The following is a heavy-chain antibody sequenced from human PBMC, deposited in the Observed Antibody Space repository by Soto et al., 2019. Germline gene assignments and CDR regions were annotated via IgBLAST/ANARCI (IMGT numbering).Heavy chain of an antibody. J-gene: IGHJ4*02. CDR1: GFTFSNYA. CDR3: AKDFVYESSGFLPYFDY. CDR2: ISGSGGYT. Sequence: EVQLLESGGGLVQPGGSLRLSCAASGFTFSNYAMSWVRQAPGKGLEWVSTISGSGGYTYYADSVKGRFTISRDNSKNNLYLQMHSLRAEDTAVYYCAKDFVYESSGFLPYFDYWGQGTLVTVSS. V-gene: IGHV3-23*01. D-gene: IGHD3-22*01.